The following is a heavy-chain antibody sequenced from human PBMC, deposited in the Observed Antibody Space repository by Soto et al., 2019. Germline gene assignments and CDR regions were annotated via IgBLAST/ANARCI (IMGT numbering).Heavy chain of an antibody. D-gene: IGHD3-16*01. CDR2: ISYDGSIK. Sequence: GGSLRLSCAASGFTFSTYGVHWVRQAPGKGLEWVAVISYDGSIKYYADSVKGRFTISRDNSKNTLYLQMNSLRADDTAVYYCAKVPIAYTISSSYFHYWGQGTLVTVSS. V-gene: IGHV3-30*18. J-gene: IGHJ4*02. CDR3: AKVPIAYTISSSYFHY. CDR1: GFTFSTYG.